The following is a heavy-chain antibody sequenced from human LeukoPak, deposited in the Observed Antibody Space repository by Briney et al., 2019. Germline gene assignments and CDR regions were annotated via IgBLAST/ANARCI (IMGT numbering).Heavy chain of an antibody. CDR3: AKDRSQEAIYKGALDV. D-gene: IGHD5-24*01. V-gene: IGHV3-30-3*01. CDR2: IASDGAKA. CDR1: GFIFSNHA. Sequence: PGGSLRLSCVASGFIFSNHAMHWVRQAPGKGLEWVAIIASDGAKAYYADSVKGRFSISRDNSKNTVDLQMNTLRTEDTAMYYCAKDRSQEAIYKGALDVWGQGTTATVS. J-gene: IGHJ6*02.